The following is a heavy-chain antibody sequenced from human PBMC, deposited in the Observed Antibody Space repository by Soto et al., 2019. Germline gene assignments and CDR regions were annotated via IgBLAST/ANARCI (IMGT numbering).Heavy chain of an antibody. CDR1: GFTFSIYV. J-gene: IGHJ4*02. CDR2: ISGSDDST. CDR3: AKGRIGARPRSFDD. V-gene: IGHV3-23*01. Sequence: GGSLRLSCAASGFTFSIYVMNWVRQAPGKGLEWVSGISGSDDSTYYADSVKGRFTISRDNSKNTLYLQMNSLRDDDTAVYYCAKGRIGARPRSFDDWGQGTLVTVSS. D-gene: IGHD6-6*01.